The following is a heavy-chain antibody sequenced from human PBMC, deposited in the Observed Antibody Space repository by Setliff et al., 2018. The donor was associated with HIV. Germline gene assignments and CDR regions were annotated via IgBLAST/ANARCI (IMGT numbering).Heavy chain of an antibody. CDR2: IHYSGST. J-gene: IGHJ4*02. CDR3: ARVVDADYLDY. CDR1: GGSIRSSSSY. Sequence: TLSLTCTVSGGSIRSSSSYWGWIRQPPGKGLEWIGIIHYSGSTYYKPSLKSRVTISVDTSKNQFSLKLNSVTAADTAMYYCARVVDADYLDYWGQGTPVTVSS. V-gene: IGHV4-39*01. D-gene: IGHD2-15*01.